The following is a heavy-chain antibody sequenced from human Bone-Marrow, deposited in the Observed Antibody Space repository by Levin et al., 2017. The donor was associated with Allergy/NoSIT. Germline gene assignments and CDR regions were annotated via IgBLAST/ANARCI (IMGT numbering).Heavy chain of an antibody. CDR3: ATNGENFGNQVGFDY. V-gene: IGHV3-48*03. J-gene: IGHJ4*02. Sequence: GESLKISCAASGLSFSDYGMNWVRRTPGKGLEWVSYIDRSGSVIFYGASVKGRFTVSRDNAKNSLYLQMNSLRVEDTAVYYCATNGENFGNQVGFDYWGQGTLVTVSS. D-gene: IGHD3-10*01. CDR1: GLSFSDYG. CDR2: IDRSGSVI.